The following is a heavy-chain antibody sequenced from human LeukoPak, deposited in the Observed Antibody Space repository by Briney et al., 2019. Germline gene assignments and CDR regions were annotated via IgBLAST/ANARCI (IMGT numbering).Heavy chain of an antibody. CDR1: GGSISSGGYS. CDR2: IYHSGST. CDR3: ARSESRMSCSGGSCYSFDY. V-gene: IGHV4-30-2*01. J-gene: IGHJ4*02. D-gene: IGHD2-15*01. Sequence: MPSETLSLTCAVSGGSISSGGYSWSWIRQPPGKGLEWIGYIYHSGSTNYNPSLKSRVTISVDKSKNQFSLKLSSVTAADTAVYYCARSESRMSCSGGSCYSFDYWGQGTLVTVSS.